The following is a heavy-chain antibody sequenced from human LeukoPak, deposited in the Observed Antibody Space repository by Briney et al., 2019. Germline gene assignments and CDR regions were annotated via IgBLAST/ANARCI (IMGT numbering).Heavy chain of an antibody. D-gene: IGHD3-22*01. V-gene: IGHV3-23*01. CDR1: GFMFSDYA. Sequence: GGSLRLSCVASGFMFSDYAMSWVRQAPGKGLEWVSSISSSGGTTFYADSVKGRFTISRDNRKNTLHLQMNSLRAEDTAVYFCAKRGVVIRVILVGFHKEAYYFDSWGQGALVIVSS. CDR3: AKRGVVIRVILVGFHKEAYYFDS. J-gene: IGHJ4*02. CDR2: ISSSGGTT.